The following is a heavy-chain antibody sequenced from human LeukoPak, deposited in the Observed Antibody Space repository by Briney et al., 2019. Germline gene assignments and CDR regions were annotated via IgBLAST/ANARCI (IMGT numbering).Heavy chain of an antibody. CDR3: AKSQRFSSTPTIDY. CDR2: ISGDGGST. J-gene: IGHJ4*02. D-gene: IGHD1-1*01. Sequence: GGSLRLSCAASGFTFDDYAMHWVRQAPGKGLEWVSLISGDGGSTYCADSVKGRFTISRDNSKNSLYLQMNSLRTEDTALYYCAKSQRFSSTPTIDYWGQGTLVTVSS. CDR1: GFTFDDYA. V-gene: IGHV3-43*02.